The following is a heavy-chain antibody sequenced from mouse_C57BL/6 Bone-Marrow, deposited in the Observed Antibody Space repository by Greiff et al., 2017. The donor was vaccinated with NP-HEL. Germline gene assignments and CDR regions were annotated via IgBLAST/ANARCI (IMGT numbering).Heavy chain of an antibody. Sequence: VQLKESGAELVKPGASVKLSCTASGFNIKDYYMHWVKQRTEQGLEWIGRIDPEDGETKYAPKFQGKATITADTSSNTAYLQLSSLTSEDTAVYYCAVYYGSPYYFDYWGQGTTLTVSS. CDR1: GFNIKDYY. CDR3: AVYYGSPYYFDY. CDR2: IDPEDGET. V-gene: IGHV14-2*01. D-gene: IGHD1-1*01. J-gene: IGHJ2*01.